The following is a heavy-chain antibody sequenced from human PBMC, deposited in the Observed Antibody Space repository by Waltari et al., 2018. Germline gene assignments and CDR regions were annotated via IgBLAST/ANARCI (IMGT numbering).Heavy chain of an antibody. V-gene: IGHV3-23*01. CDR2: ISGSGSST. Sequence: EVQLLESGGGLVQPGGSLRLAIEASGLSFGCDALSWFRQGPGKGLEWVSAISGSGSSTYYADSVKGRFTISRDNSKNTLYLQMNSLRAEDTAVYYCAKDAPRGYSSGSDYWGQGTLVTVSS. D-gene: IGHD6-19*01. CDR1: GLSFGCDA. CDR3: AKDAPRGYSSGSDY. J-gene: IGHJ4*02.